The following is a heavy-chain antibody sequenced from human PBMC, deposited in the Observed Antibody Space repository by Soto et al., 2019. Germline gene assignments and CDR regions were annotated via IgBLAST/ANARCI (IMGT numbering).Heavy chain of an antibody. CDR1: GGSISSGGYS. Sequence: QLQLQESGSGLVKPSQTLSLTCAVSGGSISSGGYSWSWIRQPPGKGLEWIGYIYHSGSTYYNPSPKRRVTISVDRSKNQSPRKLGAGTAADTAGYYWAREGGVGGYFDLWGRGTLVTVSS. V-gene: IGHV4-30-2*01. J-gene: IGHJ2*01. D-gene: IGHD2-15*01. CDR2: IYHSGST. CDR3: AREGGVGGYFDL.